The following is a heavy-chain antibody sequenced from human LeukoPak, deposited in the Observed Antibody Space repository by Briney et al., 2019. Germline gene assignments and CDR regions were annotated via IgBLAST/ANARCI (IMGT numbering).Heavy chain of an antibody. J-gene: IGHJ4*02. CDR1: GSSISSYY. D-gene: IGHD6-13*01. Sequence: PSGTLSLTCTVSGSSISSYYWSWIRQPPGKGLEWIGYIYTSGSTNYNPSLKSRVTISVDTSKNQFSLKLSSVTAADTAVYYCARLEAAAGTYYFDYWGQGTLVTVSS. CDR3: ARLEAAAGTYYFDY. V-gene: IGHV4-4*09. CDR2: IYTSGST.